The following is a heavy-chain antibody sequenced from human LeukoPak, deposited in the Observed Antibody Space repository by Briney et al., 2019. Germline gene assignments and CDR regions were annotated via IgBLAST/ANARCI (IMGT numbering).Heavy chain of an antibody. CDR2: MNPNSGNT. V-gene: IGHV1-8*01. Sequence: ASVKVSCKASGYTFTSYDINWVRQATGQGLEWMGWMNPNSGNTGYAQKFQVRVTMTRNTSISTAYMELSSLRSEDTAVYYCARGGDDSSGYYYGNAFDIWGQGTMVTVSS. J-gene: IGHJ3*02. CDR1: GYTFTSYD. D-gene: IGHD3-22*01. CDR3: ARGGDDSSGYYYGNAFDI.